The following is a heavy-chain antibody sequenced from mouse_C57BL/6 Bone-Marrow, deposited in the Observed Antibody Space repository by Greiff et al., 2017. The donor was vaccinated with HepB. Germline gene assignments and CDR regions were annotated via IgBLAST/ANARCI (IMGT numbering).Heavy chain of an antibody. CDR3: TREGHDGYYGDY. Sequence: QVQLQQSGAELVRPGASVTLSCKASGYTFTDYEMHWVKQTPVHGLEWIGAIDPETGGTAYNQKFKGKAILTADKSSSTAYMELRSLTSEDSAVYDCTREGHDGYYGDYWGQGTTLTVSS. CDR2: IDPETGGT. J-gene: IGHJ2*01. V-gene: IGHV1-15*01. CDR1: GYTFTDYE. D-gene: IGHD2-3*01.